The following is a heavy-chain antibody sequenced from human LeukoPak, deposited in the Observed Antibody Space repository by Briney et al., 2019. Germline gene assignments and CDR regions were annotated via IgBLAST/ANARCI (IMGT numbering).Heavy chain of an antibody. J-gene: IGHJ4*02. D-gene: IGHD4/OR15-4a*01. CDR3: ARRAGAYSHPYDY. CDR1: GFTVSSNS. CDR2: IYSDNT. Sequence: GGSLRLSCTVSGFTVSSNSMSWVRQAPGKGLEWVSFIYSDNTHYSDSVTGRFTISRDNSKNTLYLQMNSLRAEDTAVYYCARRAGAYSHPYDYWGQGTLVTVSS. V-gene: IGHV3-53*01.